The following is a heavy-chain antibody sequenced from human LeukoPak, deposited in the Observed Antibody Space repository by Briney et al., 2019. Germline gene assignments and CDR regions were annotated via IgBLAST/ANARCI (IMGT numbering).Heavy chain of an antibody. CDR2: INPNSGDR. J-gene: IGHJ4*02. CDR1: GYSFTGYY. V-gene: IGHV1-2*02. D-gene: IGHD6-13*01. Sequence: ASVKVSCKASGYSFTGYYMHWVRQAPGQGLEWMGWINPNSGDRNYAQKFQGRVTMTRDTSISTAYMELSRLRSDDTAVYYCAREVISSSWFPFDYWGQGTLVTVSS. CDR3: AREVISSSWFPFDY.